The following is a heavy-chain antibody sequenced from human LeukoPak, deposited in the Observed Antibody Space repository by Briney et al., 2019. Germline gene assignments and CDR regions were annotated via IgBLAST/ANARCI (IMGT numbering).Heavy chain of an antibody. D-gene: IGHD3-22*01. J-gene: IGHJ4*02. CDR3: ASYYYDSSGYYYPLDY. CDR2: IIPIFGIA. Sequence: SVKVSCKASGGTFSSYAISWVRQAPGQGLEWMGRIIPIFGIANYAQKFQGRVTITADKSTSTAYMELSSLRSEDTAVYYCASYYYDSSGYYYPLDYWGQGTLVAVSS. V-gene: IGHV1-69*04. CDR1: GGTFSSYA.